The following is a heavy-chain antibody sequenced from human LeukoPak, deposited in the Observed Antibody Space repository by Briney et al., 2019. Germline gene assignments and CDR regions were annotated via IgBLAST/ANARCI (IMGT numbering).Heavy chain of an antibody. Sequence: PGGSLRLSCAASGFTFSSYWMSWVRQASGNGLEWVGRIGSRTDSYAAAYAASVKGRFTISRDDSKNTAYLQMNSLKIEDTAVYYCSGPITTGTGYWGQGTLVTVSP. CDR2: IGSRTDSYAA. D-gene: IGHD6-13*01. J-gene: IGHJ4*02. CDR3: SGPITTGTGY. CDR1: GFTFSSYW. V-gene: IGHV3-73*01.